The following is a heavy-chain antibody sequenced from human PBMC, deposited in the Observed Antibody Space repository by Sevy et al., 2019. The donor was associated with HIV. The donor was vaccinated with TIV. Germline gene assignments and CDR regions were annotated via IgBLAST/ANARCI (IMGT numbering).Heavy chain of an antibody. CDR2: IYYSGST. V-gene: IGHV4-59*01. Sequence: SETLSLTCTVSGGSISSYYWSWIRQPPGKGLEWIGYIYYSGSTNYNPSLKSRVTISVDTSKNQSTLKLSSVTAADTAVYYCAGWRRRGPYYYDSSGFNDFDYWGQGTLVTVSS. D-gene: IGHD3-22*01. CDR1: GGSISSYY. CDR3: AGWRRRGPYYYDSSGFNDFDY. J-gene: IGHJ4*01.